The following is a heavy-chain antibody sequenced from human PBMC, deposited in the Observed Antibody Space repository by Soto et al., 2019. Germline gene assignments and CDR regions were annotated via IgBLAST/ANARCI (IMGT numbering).Heavy chain of an antibody. CDR2: INHLGSI. J-gene: IGHJ6*03. Sequence: SETLSLTCTVSGGSISSGGYYWSWIRQHPGKGLEWIGEINHLGSINYNPSLKSRVTMSVDTSKNQFSLTLNSVTAADTATYYCARGGISHWAYFYYMDVWDRGTTVTVSS. CDR1: GGSISSGGYY. D-gene: IGHD2-21*01. CDR3: ARGGISHWAYFYYMDV. V-gene: IGHV4-61*08.